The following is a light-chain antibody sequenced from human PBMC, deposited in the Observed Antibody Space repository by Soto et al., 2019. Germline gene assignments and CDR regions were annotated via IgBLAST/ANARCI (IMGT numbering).Light chain of an antibody. Sequence: DIQMTQSPSTVSASVGDRVTITCRASQNINTWLAWYQQKPGKAPKLLILKASSLESGVPSRFSGSGSGTEFTLNISSLQPDDLATYYCQQYNNYFWAFGQGTRVEIK. CDR3: QQYNNYFWA. CDR2: KAS. CDR1: QNINTW. J-gene: IGKJ1*01. V-gene: IGKV1-5*03.